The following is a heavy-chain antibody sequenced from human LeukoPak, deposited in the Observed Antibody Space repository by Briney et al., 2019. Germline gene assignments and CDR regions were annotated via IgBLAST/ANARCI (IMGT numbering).Heavy chain of an antibody. CDR2: ISGGGGST. V-gene: IGHV3-23*01. CDR3: ATPRGDFWSGYSYFDY. CDR1: GFTFSSYD. J-gene: IGHJ4*02. D-gene: IGHD3-3*01. Sequence: PGGSLRLSCAASGFTFSSYDMTWVRQAPGKGLEWVSAISGGGGSTYYADSVKGRSTISRDNSKNTLYLQMNSLRAEDTAVYYCATPRGDFWSGYSYFDYWGQGTLVTVSS.